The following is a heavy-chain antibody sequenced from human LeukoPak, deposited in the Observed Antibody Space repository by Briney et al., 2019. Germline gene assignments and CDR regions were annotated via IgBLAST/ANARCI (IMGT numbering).Heavy chain of an antibody. CDR1: GFTFSSYC. J-gene: IGHJ6*03. CDR2: IWYDGSNK. Sequence: GGSLRLSCAASGFTFSSYCMQWVRPAPGKGLEWVEVIWYDGSNKHYADSVKGRFTISRDNSKNTLYLQMNSLRAEDTAVYYCAKDQGRGYYYMDVWGKGTTVTVAS. V-gene: IGHV3-33*06. CDR3: AKDQGRGYYYMDV. D-gene: IGHD3-10*01.